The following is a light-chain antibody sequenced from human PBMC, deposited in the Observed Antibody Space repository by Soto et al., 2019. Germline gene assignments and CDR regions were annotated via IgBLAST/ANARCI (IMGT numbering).Light chain of an antibody. CDR3: CSYAGSSWI. J-gene: IGLJ2*01. CDR1: NSDVGHYNY. V-gene: IGLV2-11*01. Sequence: QSALTQPRSVSGSPGQSVTISCTGTNSDVGHYNYVSWYQQHPGKAPKLIIFDVDKRPSGVPDRFSGSKSGNTDSLTISGLQAEDEADYYCCSYAGSSWIFGGGTKVTVL. CDR2: DVD.